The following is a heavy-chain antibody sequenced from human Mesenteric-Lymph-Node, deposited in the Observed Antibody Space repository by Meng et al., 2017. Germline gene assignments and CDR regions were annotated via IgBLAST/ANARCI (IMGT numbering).Heavy chain of an antibody. Sequence: SVKVSCKASGGTFSSYAISWVRQAPGQGLEWMGGIIPIFDTANYAQKFQGRVTITADESTSTAYMELSSLRSEDTAVYYCARDYVSKSWSSSHYVSNYYGMDVWGQGTTVTVSS. J-gene: IGHJ6*02. CDR2: IIPIFDTA. V-gene: IGHV1-69*13. D-gene: IGHD3-10*02. CDR3: ARDYVSKSWSSSHYVSNYYGMDV. CDR1: GGTFSSYA.